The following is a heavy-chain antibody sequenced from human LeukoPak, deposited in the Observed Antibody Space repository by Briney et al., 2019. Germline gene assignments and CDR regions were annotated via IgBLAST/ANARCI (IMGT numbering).Heavy chain of an antibody. CDR2: ISSSSSTI. CDR3: ARVSGSGSYYYYGMDV. J-gene: IGHJ6*02. CDR1: GFTFSSYS. Sequence: GSLRLSCAASGFTFSSYSMNWVRQAPGKGLEWVSYISSSSSTIYYADSVKGRFTISRGNAKNSLYLQMNSLRAEDTAVYYCARVSGSGSYYYYGMDVWGQGTTVTVSS. D-gene: IGHD3-10*01. V-gene: IGHV3-48*01.